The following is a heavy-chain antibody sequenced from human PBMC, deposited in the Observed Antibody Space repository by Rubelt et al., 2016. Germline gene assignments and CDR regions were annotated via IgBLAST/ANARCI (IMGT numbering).Heavy chain of an antibody. Sequence: QLQLQQSGPGLVRPSETLSLTCSVSGALISSSIYYWGWIRQAPGKGPEYILSVQYSEGLDYNSSLKSRFHISVDTSKNHCSLMCNSVTSADTDLYDCARQLYSGSYYIDYWGQGTLVTVSS. J-gene: IGHJ4*02. V-gene: IGHV4-39*01. CDR2: VQYSEGL. CDR1: GALISSSIYY. CDR3: ARQLYSGSYYIDY. D-gene: IGHD1-26*01.